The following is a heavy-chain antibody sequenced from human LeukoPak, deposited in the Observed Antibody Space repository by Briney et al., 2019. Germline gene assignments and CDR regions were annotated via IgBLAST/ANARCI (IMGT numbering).Heavy chain of an antibody. V-gene: IGHV1-8*02. CDR2: MNPNSGNT. CDR3: ATGGYASGSDY. Sequence: ASVKVSCKASGYTFTSYDINWVRQATGQGLEWMGWMNPNSGNTGYAQKLQGRVTMTEDTSTDTAYMELSSLRSEDTTVYYCATGGYASGSDYWGQGTLVTVSS. D-gene: IGHD3-10*01. CDR1: GYTFTSYD. J-gene: IGHJ4*02.